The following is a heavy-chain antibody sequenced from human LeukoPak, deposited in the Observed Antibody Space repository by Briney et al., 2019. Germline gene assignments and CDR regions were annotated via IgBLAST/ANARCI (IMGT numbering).Heavy chain of an antibody. J-gene: IGHJ6*02. CDR2: ISYDGSNK. D-gene: IGHD3-3*01. V-gene: IGHV3-30*18. Sequence: GGSLRLSCAASGFTFSSYGMPWVRQAPGKGLEWVAVISYDGSNKYYADSVKGRFTISRDNSKNTLYLQMNSLRAEDTAVYYCAKDAPPYDFWSGSRISYGMDVWGQGTTVTVSS. CDR3: AKDAPPYDFWSGSRISYGMDV. CDR1: GFTFSSYG.